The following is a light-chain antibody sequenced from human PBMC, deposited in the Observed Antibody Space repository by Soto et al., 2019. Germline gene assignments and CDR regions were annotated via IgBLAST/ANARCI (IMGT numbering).Light chain of an antibody. V-gene: IGLV2-14*01. CDR2: EVS. Sequence: QSVLTQPASVSGSPGQSITISCTGTSSDVGGHNCVSWYQQDPGKAPKLMIYEVSNRPSGVSDRFSGSKSGNTASLTISGLQPEDEADYYCSSFTSSITPCVFGTGTKVTVL. CDR3: SSFTSSITPCV. CDR1: SSDVGGHNC. J-gene: IGLJ1*01.